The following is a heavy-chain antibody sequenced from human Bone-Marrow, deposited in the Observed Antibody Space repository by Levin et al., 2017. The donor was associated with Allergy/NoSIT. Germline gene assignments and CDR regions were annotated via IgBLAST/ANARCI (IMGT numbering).Heavy chain of an antibody. CDR1: GFTVSSNY. D-gene: IGHD2-2*01. V-gene: IGHV3-53*01. J-gene: IGHJ3*02. CDR2: IYSGGST. Sequence: GGSLRLSCAASGFTVSSNYMSWVRQAPGKGLEWVSVIYSGGSTYYADSVKGRFTISRDNSKNTLYLQMNSLRAEDTAVYYCAREATLPTMLDAFDIWGQGTMVTVSS. CDR3: AREATLPTMLDAFDI.